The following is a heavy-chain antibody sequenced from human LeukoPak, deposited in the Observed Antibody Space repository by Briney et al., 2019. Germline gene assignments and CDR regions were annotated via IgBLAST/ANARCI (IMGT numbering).Heavy chain of an antibody. V-gene: IGHV4-61*01. CDR2: IYYSGST. J-gene: IGHJ4*02. CDR3: ARGPLAQGQPFAY. CDR1: GGSFSSGNYY. Sequence: SETLSLTCSVSGGSFSSGNYYWSWLRQPPGKGLEWIGYIYYSGSTNYNPSLTSRVTISVDTSKNQFSLKLSSVTAADTAVYYCARGPLAQGQPFAYWGQGTLVTVSS.